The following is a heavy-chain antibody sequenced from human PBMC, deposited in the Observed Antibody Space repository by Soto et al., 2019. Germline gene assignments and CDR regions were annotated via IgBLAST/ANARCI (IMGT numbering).Heavy chain of an antibody. Sequence: ASLKVSCKVSGYTLTELSMHWVRQAPGKGLEWMGGFDPEDGETIYAQKFQGRVTMTGDTSTDTAYMELSSLRSEDTAVYYCATSSSSWQNYYYYYGMDVWGQGTTVTVSS. CDR2: FDPEDGET. CDR3: ATSSSSWQNYYYYYGMDV. D-gene: IGHD6-13*01. J-gene: IGHJ6*02. CDR1: GYTLTELS. V-gene: IGHV1-24*01.